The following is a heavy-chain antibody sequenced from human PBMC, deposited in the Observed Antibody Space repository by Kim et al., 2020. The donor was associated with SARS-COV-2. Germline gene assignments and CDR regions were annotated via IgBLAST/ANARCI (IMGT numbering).Heavy chain of an antibody. J-gene: IGHJ6*02. CDR2: IKQDGSEK. V-gene: IGHV3-7*01. CDR3: ARDTYGDYWWYYYYGMDV. CDR1: GFTFSSYW. Sequence: GGSLRLSCAASGFTFSSYWMSWVRQAPGKGLEWVANIKQDGSEKYYVDSVKGRFTISRDNAKNSLYLQMNSLRAEDTAVYYCARDTYGDYWWYYYYGMDVWGQGTTVTVSS. D-gene: IGHD4-17*01.